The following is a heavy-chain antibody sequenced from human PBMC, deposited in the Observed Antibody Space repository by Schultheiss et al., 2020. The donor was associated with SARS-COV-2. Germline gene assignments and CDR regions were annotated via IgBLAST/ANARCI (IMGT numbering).Heavy chain of an antibody. J-gene: IGHJ5*02. CDR2: IYHSGST. Sequence: SETLSLTCAVSGGSISSSNWWSWVRQPPGKGLEWIGEIYHSGSTNYNPSLKSRVTISVDTSKNQFSLKLSSVTAADTAVYYCARGSVDTARSWFDPWGQGTLVTVSS. V-gene: IGHV4-4*02. D-gene: IGHD5-18*01. CDR3: ARGSVDTARSWFDP. CDR1: GGSISSSNW.